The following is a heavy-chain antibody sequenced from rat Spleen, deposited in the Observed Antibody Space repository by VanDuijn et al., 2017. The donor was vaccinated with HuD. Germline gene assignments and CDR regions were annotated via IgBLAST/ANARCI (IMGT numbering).Heavy chain of an antibody. CDR1: GFTFSDYY. D-gene: IGHD5-1*01. J-gene: IGHJ3*01. V-gene: IGHV5-29*01. CDR2: ISYDGSST. Sequence: EVQLVESDGGLVQPGRSLKLSCAASGFTFSDYYMAWVRQAPTKGLEWVATISYDGSSTYYRDSVKGRFTISRNNAKTTLYLQMNNLRSEDTAIYYCIKILGNWFAYWGQGTLVTVSS. CDR3: IKILGNWFAY.